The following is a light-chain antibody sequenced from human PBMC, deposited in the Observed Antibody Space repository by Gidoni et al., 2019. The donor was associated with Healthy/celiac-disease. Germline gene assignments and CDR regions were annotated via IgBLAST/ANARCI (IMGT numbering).Light chain of an antibody. Sequence: QSVLTPPPSASGTPGQRVTISCSGSSSNIGRNYVSWYQQLPGTAPKLLIYRNNQRPPGVPDRFSGSKSGTSASLAISGLRSEDEADYYCAAWDDSLSGSYVFGTGTKVTVL. CDR2: RNN. J-gene: IGLJ1*01. CDR3: AAWDDSLSGSYV. V-gene: IGLV1-47*01. CDR1: SSNIGRNY.